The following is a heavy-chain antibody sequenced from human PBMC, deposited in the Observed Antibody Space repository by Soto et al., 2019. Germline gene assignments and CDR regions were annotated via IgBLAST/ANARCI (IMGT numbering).Heavy chain of an antibody. Sequence: SETLSLTCTVSGGSISDYYWCWIRQPAGKGLEWIGRFYTSGSTDYNPSLKSRVTMSAGTSKNQFSLKVRSVTAADSAVYYCVLCATAGYFDLWGRGTLVTVS. V-gene: IGHV4-4*07. J-gene: IGHJ2*01. CDR2: FYTSGST. CDR1: GGSISDYY. CDR3: VLCATAGYFDL.